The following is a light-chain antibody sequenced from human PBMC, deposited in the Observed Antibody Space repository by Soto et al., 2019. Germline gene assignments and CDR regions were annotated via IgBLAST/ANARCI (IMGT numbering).Light chain of an antibody. J-gene: IGKJ1*01. V-gene: IGKV1-27*01. CDR2: GAS. Sequence: DVQMTQSPSSLSASVGDRVTITCRASQGIRNCLAWYQEKPGKVPELLIYGASTLQTRVPTRFSGSGSGTDFTLTISSQQAEDVATYYCQKYETAPWTFGQGNKVEIK. CDR1: QGIRNC. CDR3: QKYETAPWT.